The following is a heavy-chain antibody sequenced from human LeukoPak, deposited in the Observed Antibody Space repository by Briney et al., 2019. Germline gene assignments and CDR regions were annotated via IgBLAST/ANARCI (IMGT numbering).Heavy chain of an antibody. J-gene: IGHJ5*02. V-gene: IGHV1-69*13. Sequence: SVKVSCKAAGGSFSSYAISWVRQGPGQGLEWMGGIIPIFGTANYAQKVQGRVTITADESTSTAYMELSSLRSEDTAVYYCATEPDAGPYNWFDPWGQGTLVTVSS. D-gene: IGHD1-14*01. CDR3: ATEPDAGPYNWFDP. CDR1: GGSFSSYA. CDR2: IIPIFGTA.